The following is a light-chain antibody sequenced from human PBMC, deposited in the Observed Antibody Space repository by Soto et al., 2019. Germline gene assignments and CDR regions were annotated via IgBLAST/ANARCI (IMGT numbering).Light chain of an antibody. CDR3: CSYAGSRTLI. CDR2: EDS. J-gene: IGLJ2*01. CDR1: SSDVGSYNL. V-gene: IGLV2-23*01. Sequence: QSALTQPASVSGSPGQSITISCTGTSSDVGSYNLVSWYQQHPDKAPKLMIFEDSKRPSGVSNRFSGSKSGNTASLTISGLQAEDEADYYCCSYAGSRTLIFGGGTKLTVL.